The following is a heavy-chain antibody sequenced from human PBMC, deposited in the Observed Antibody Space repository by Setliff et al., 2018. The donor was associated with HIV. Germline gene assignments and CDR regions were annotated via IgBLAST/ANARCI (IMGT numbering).Heavy chain of an antibody. CDR3: ARGEPCDY. D-gene: IGHD1-26*01. J-gene: IGHJ4*02. CDR1: GFTVSSNF. Sequence: GGSLRLSCAASGFTVSSNFMTWVRQAPGKGLEWVSVINNSGTTKYADSVKGRFTISRDNSKNTLHLQMNSLRAEDTAVYYCARGEPCDYWGQGTLVTVSS. CDR2: INNSGTT. V-gene: IGHV3-53*01.